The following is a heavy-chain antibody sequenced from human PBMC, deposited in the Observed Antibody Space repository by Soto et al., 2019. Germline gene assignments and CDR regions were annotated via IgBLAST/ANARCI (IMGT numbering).Heavy chain of an antibody. CDR2: IYYSVRP. J-gene: IGHJ6*02. CDR1: GGSISSSSYY. CDR3: ARRNPGSYGMDV. V-gene: IGHV4-39*01. Sequence: QLQLQESGPGLVKPSETLSLTCTVSGGSISSSSYYWGWIRQPPGKGLEWIGSIYYSVRPYYNPSLKNRVTMSVETTTNQFSLELSSVTAADTAVYYCARRNPGSYGMDVWGQGTTVTVSS.